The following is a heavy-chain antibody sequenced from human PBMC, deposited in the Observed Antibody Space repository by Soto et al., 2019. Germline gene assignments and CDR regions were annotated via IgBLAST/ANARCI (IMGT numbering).Heavy chain of an antibody. J-gene: IGHJ4*02. Sequence: PSETLSLTCTVSGGSISSYYCSWIRQPPGKGLEWIGYIYYSGSTNYNPSLKSRVTISVDTSKNQFSLKLSSVTAADTAVYYCASGLWFGGYWGQGTLVTVSS. CDR3: ASGLWFGGY. D-gene: IGHD3-10*01. CDR2: IYYSGST. V-gene: IGHV4-59*08. CDR1: GGSISSYY.